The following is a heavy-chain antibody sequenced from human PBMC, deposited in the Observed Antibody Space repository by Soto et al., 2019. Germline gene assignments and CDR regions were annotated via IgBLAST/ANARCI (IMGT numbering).Heavy chain of an antibody. CDR1: GGSISSGGYS. D-gene: IGHD3-10*01. J-gene: IGHJ5*02. Sequence: SETLSLTCAVSGGSISSGGYSWSWIRQPPGKGLEWIGYIYHSGSTYYNPSLKSRVTISVDRSKNQFSLKLSSVTAADTAVYYCARGAVMVRGVISSRHANNWFDPWGQGTLVTVSS. V-gene: IGHV4-30-2*01. CDR3: ARGAVMVRGVISSRHANNWFDP. CDR2: IYHSGST.